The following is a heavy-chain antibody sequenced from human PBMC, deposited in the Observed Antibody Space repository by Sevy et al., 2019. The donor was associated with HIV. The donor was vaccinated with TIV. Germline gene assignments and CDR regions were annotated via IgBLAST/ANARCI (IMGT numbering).Heavy chain of an antibody. D-gene: IGHD3-10*01. CDR1: GYTFTNYG. J-gene: IGHJ6*02. Sequence: ASVKVSCKASGYTFTNYGFCWVRQAPGQGLEWMGWISAYNGNTNYAQKFQGRVTMTTDTSTSTAYMELRSLRSDDTALYYCARSTAGLGDFYYGMDVWGQGTTVTVSS. V-gene: IGHV1-18*01. CDR2: ISAYNGNT. CDR3: ARSTAGLGDFYYGMDV.